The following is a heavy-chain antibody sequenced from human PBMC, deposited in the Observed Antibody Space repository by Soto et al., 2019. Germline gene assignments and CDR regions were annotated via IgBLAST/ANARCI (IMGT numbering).Heavy chain of an antibody. J-gene: IGHJ3*01. Sequence: GGSLRLSCAASGFTFSTYAMHCVRQAPGKGLDWLALLSFDGTKTYYGDSVKGRFTISRDNSASTLYLQMDSLRADDTAVYFCEKFRYYDSSGYYPYDAFDVWGQGTKVTVSS. CDR3: EKFRYYDSSGYYPYDAFDV. CDR1: GFTFSTYA. V-gene: IGHV3-30*18. D-gene: IGHD3-22*01. CDR2: LSFDGTKT.